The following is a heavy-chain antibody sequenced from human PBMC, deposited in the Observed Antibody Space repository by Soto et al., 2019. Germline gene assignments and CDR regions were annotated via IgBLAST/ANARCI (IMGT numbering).Heavy chain of an antibody. CDR3: ARELTYSSGWYGRYYGMDV. D-gene: IGHD6-19*01. CDR2: INPNSGGT. Sequence: ASVKVSCKASGYTFTGYYMHWVRPAPGQGLEWMGWINPNSGGTNYAQKFQGWVTRTRDTSISTAYMELSRLRSDDTAVYYCARELTYSSGWYGRYYGMDVWGQGTTVTVSS. V-gene: IGHV1-2*04. CDR1: GYTFTGYY. J-gene: IGHJ6*02.